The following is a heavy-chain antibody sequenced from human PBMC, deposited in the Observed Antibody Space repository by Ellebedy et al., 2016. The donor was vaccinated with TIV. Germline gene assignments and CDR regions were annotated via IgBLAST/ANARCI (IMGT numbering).Heavy chain of an antibody. D-gene: IGHD3-9*01. V-gene: IGHV1-2*02. CDR3: ASRRNDVVTGPPQPFDR. Sequence: AASVKVSCKASGYTFTDDHMHWVRQAPGQGLEWMGWISPSSGGTYYSQKFHGRVTMTRDTSINTVFLELSRLRSDDTAVYYCASRRNDVVTGPPQPFDRWGQGTLVTVSS. CDR1: GYTFTDDH. CDR2: ISPSSGGT. J-gene: IGHJ4*02.